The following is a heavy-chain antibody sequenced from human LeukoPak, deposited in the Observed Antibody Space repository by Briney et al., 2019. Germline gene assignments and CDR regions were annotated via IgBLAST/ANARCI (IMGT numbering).Heavy chain of an antibody. Sequence: PSQTLSLTCTVSGGSISSGSYYWSWIRQPPGKGLEWIGEINHSGSTNYNPSLKSRVTISVDTSKNQFSLKLSSVTAADTAVYYCARGGTYSDFDSWGQGTLVTVSS. CDR2: INHSGST. V-gene: IGHV4-39*07. CDR1: GGSISSGSYY. D-gene: IGHD1-14*01. J-gene: IGHJ4*02. CDR3: ARGGTYSDFDS.